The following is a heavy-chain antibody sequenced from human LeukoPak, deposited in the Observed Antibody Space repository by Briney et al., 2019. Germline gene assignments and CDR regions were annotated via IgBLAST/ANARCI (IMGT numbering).Heavy chain of an antibody. CDR1: GYTFTNYH. Sequence: ASVKVSCKTSGYTFTNYHIHWVRQAPGQEPEWMGIIHPDGGGTTYAQKFQGRVTMTSDLSTSTVYMQLNSLRSEDTAVYYCARPTPEDHETSGSINSVYLFHYWGQGTLVTVSS. D-gene: IGHD3-22*01. J-gene: IGHJ4*02. CDR3: ARPTPEDHETSGSINSVYLFHY. CDR2: IHPDGGGT. V-gene: IGHV1-46*01.